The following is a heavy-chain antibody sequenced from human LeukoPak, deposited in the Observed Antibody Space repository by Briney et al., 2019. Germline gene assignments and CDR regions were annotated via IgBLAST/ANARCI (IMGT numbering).Heavy chain of an antibody. J-gene: IGHJ4*02. CDR1: GFTFSSYA. CDR3: TTGDATGRDY. V-gene: IGHV3-30-3*01. CDR2: ISYDGSNK. D-gene: IGHD2-15*01. Sequence: GGSLRLSCAASGFTFSSYAMHWVRQAPGKGLEWVAVISYDGSNKYYADSVRGRFTISRDNSKNTLYLQMNSLKTEDTAAYYCTTGDATGRDYWGQGTLVTVSS.